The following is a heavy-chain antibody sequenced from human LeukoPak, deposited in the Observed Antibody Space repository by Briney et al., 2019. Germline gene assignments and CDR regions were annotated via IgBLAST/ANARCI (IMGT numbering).Heavy chain of an antibody. CDR1: GFTVSTNY. CDR2: IKSKTDGGTT. CDR3: TTDEGEEWLFPRANAFDI. V-gene: IGHV3-15*01. J-gene: IGHJ3*02. Sequence: PGGSLRLSCAASGFTVSTNYMSWVRQAPGKGLEWVGRIKSKTDGGTTDYAAPVKGRFTISRDDSKNTLCLQMNSLKTEDTAVYYCTTDEGEEWLFPRANAFDIWGQGTMVTVSS. D-gene: IGHD3-3*01.